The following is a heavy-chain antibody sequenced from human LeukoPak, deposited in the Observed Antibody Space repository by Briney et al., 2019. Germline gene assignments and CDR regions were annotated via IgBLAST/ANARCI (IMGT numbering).Heavy chain of an antibody. D-gene: IGHD6-13*01. CDR3: ARDVVAAAGSFDY. CDR2: IYYSGST. CDR1: GGSISSSSYY. Sequence: SETLSLTCTVSGGSISSSSYYWGWIRQPPGKGLEWIGSIYYSGSTNYNPSLKSRVTMSVDTSKNQFSLKLSSVTAADTAVYYCARDVVAAAGSFDYWGQGTQVTVSS. J-gene: IGHJ4*02. V-gene: IGHV4-39*07.